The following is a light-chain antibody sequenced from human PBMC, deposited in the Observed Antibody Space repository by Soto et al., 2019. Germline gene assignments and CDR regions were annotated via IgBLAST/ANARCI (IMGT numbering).Light chain of an antibody. CDR2: LNSDGSH. CDR1: SGHSSYA. V-gene: IGLV4-69*01. Sequence: QSVLTQSPSASASLGDSVKLTCTLSSGHSSYAIAWHQQQPEKGPRYLMKLNSDGSHSKGDGIPDRFSGSSSGAERYLTISSLQSEDEADYYCQTWGTGVPVFGGGTKLTVL. J-gene: IGLJ2*01. CDR3: QTWGTGVPV.